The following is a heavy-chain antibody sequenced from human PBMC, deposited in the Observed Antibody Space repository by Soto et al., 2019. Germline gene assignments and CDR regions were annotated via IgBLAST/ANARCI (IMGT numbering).Heavy chain of an antibody. V-gene: IGHV1-69*13. CDR1: GGTFSSYA. J-gene: IGHJ3*02. D-gene: IGHD5-18*01. CDR3: ARVDTAMAGDAFDI. Sequence: ASVKVSCKASGGTFSSYAISWVRQAPGQGLEWMGGIIPIFGTANYAQKFQGRVTITADESTSTAYMGLSSLRSEDTAVYYCARVDTAMAGDAFDIWGQGTMVTVSS. CDR2: IIPIFGTA.